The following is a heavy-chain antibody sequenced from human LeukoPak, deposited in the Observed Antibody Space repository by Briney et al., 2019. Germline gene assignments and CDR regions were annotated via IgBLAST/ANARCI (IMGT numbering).Heavy chain of an antibody. J-gene: IGHJ4*02. D-gene: IGHD6-19*01. Sequence: PSQTLSLTCTVSGGSISSGSYYWTWIRQPAGQGLKWIVHLYTSGTTSYNPSLQSRVTISADTSKHQFSLRLTSVTAADTAVYYCARAGGSVGWYGTIDSWGQGTLVTVSS. V-gene: IGHV4-61*09. CDR3: ARAGGSVGWYGTIDS. CDR2: LYTSGTT. CDR1: GGSISSGSYY.